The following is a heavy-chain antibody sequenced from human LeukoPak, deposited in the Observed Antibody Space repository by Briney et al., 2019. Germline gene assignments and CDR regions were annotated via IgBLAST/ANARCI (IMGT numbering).Heavy chain of an antibody. J-gene: IGHJ5*02. CDR3: AKDVPYYYGSGKLRWFDP. V-gene: IGHV3-43*02. D-gene: IGHD3-10*01. CDR1: GFTFDDYA. CDR2: ISGDGGST. Sequence: GGSLRLSCAASGFTFDDYAMHWVRQAPGKGLEWVSLISGDGGSTYYADSVKGRFTISRDNSKNSLYLQMNNLRTEDTALYYCAKDVPYYYGSGKLRWFDPWRQGTLVTVSS.